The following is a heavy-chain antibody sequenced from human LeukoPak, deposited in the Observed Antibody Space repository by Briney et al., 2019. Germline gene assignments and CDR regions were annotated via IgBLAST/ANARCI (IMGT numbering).Heavy chain of an antibody. D-gene: IGHD3-10*01. CDR3: ARDQTMVRGARVFDY. CDR2: IIPIFGTA. Sequence: SVTVSCKASGGTFISYAIRWVRQAPGQGLEWMGGIIPIFGTANYAQKFQGRVTITADESTSTAYMELSSLRSEDTAVYYCARDQTMVRGARVFDYWGQGTLVTVSS. V-gene: IGHV1-69*01. CDR1: GGTFISYA. J-gene: IGHJ4*02.